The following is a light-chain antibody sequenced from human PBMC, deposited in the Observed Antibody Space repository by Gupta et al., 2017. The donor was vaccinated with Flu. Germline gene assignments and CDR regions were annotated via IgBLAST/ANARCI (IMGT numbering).Light chain of an antibody. Sequence: SDVGGYNYVSWYQQHPGKAPKLMIYEVSKRPSGVSNRFSGSKSGNTASLTISGIQAEDEADYYCSSYTSSSTLPYVFGTGTKVTVL. V-gene: IGLV2-14*01. CDR3: SSYTSSSTLPYV. CDR1: SDVGGYNY. J-gene: IGLJ1*01. CDR2: EVS.